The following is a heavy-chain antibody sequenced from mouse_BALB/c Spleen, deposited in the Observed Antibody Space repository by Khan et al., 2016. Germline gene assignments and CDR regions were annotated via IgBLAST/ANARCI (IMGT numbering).Heavy chain of an antibody. V-gene: IGHV5-4*02. CDR3: TRNWHYAIVC. CDR2: ISDGGDYT. Sequence: EVELVESGGGLVKPGGSMKLSCAASGFTFSDYYMYWVRQTPEKRLEWVATISDGGDYTYYPYSVKGRFNISIDNAKNNLDLQMRRQKSEDAAMYDGTRNWHYAIVCWGQGTTVTVSS. CDR1: GFTFSDYY. J-gene: IGHJ4*01.